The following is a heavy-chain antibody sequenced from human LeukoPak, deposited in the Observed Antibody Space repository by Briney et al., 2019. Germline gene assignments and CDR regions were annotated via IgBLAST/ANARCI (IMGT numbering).Heavy chain of an antibody. CDR1: GFTFSSYE. V-gene: IGHV3-53*01. Sequence: GGSLRLSCAASGFTFSSYEMNWVRQAPGKGLEWVSFIYSDNTHYSDSVKGRSTISRDNSKNTLYLQMNSLRAEDTAVYYCARRAGAYSHPYDYWGQGTLVTVSS. CDR3: ARRAGAYSHPYDY. CDR2: IYSDNT. D-gene: IGHD4/OR15-4a*01. J-gene: IGHJ4*02.